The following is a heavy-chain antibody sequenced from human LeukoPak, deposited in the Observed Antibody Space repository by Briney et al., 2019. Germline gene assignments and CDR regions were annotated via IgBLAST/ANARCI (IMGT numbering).Heavy chain of an antibody. J-gene: IGHJ4*02. CDR1: GGSISSYY. V-gene: IGHV4-59*01. D-gene: IGHD4-11*01. CDR3: ARDDYSNIY. Sequence: PSETLSLTCTVSGGSISSYYWSWIRQPPGKGLEWIGYIYYSGSTNYNPSLKSRVTISVDTSKNQFSLKLSSVTAEDTAVYYCARDDYSNIYWGQGTLVTVSS. CDR2: IYYSGST.